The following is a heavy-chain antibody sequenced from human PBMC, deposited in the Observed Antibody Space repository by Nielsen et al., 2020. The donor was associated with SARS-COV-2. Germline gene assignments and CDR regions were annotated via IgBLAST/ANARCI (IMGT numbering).Heavy chain of an antibody. D-gene: IGHD3-22*01. J-gene: IGHJ4*02. CDR1: GFTFSSYA. V-gene: IGHV3-30-3*01. Sequence: GESLKISCAASGFTFSSYAMHWVRQAPGKGLEWVAVISYDGSNKYYADSVKGRFTISRDNSKNTLYLQMNSLRAEDTAVYYCANGDYYDSRDLGYWGQGTLVTVSS. CDR2: ISYDGSNK. CDR3: ANGDYYDSRDLGY.